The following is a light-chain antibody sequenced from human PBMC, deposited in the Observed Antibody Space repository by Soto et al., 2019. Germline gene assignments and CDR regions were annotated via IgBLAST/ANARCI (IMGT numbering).Light chain of an antibody. J-gene: IGKJ1*01. V-gene: IGKV1-5*01. CDR2: DAS. Sequence: DIQMTQSPSSLSASVGDRVTITCRASQSISSWLAWYQQKPGKAPKLLIYDASSFESGVPSRFSGSASATEFTLTISRLQPDDFATYYRQQYNSPWTFGQGTKVDIK. CDR1: QSISSW. CDR3: QQYNSPWT.